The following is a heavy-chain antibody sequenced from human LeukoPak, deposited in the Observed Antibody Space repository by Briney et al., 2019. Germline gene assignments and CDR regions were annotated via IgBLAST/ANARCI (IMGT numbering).Heavy chain of an antibody. CDR3: AKRTYDYGDYVMDY. Sequence: GGSLRLSCAASGFTFSSYGMSWVRQAPGKGLEWVSAISGSGGSTYYADSVKGRFTISRDNSKNTLYLQMNSLRAEDTAVYYCAKRTYDYGDYVMDYWGQGTLVTVSS. V-gene: IGHV3-23*01. J-gene: IGHJ4*02. CDR1: GFTFSSYG. D-gene: IGHD4-17*01. CDR2: ISGSGGST.